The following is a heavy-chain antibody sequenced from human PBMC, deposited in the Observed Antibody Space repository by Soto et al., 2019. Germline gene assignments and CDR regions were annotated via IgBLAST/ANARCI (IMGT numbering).Heavy chain of an antibody. Sequence: ASVKVSCKASGYTFTSYDINWVRQATGQGLEWMGWMNPNSGNTGYAQKFQGRVTMTTDTSTSTAYMELRSLRSDDTAVYYCARETLDYVWGSYRPVGSLDYWGQGTLVTVSS. CDR3: ARETLDYVWGSYRPVGSLDY. D-gene: IGHD3-16*02. J-gene: IGHJ4*02. CDR2: MNPNSGNT. CDR1: GYTFTSYD. V-gene: IGHV1-8*01.